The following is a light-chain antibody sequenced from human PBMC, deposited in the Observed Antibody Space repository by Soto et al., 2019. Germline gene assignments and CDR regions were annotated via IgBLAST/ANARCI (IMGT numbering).Light chain of an antibody. J-gene: IGLJ2*01. CDR2: RNN. CDR3: AAWDDSLSGPV. V-gene: IGLV1-47*01. Sequence: QSVLTQPPSGSGTPGQRVTISCSGSSSNIGSNYVYWYQQLPGTAPKLLIYRNNQRPSGVPDRFSGSKSGTSASLAISGLRSEDKADYYCAAWDDSLSGPVFGGGTKLTVL. CDR1: SSNIGSNY.